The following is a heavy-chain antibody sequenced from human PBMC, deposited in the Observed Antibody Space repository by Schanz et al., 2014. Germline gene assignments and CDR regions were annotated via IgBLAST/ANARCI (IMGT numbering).Heavy chain of an antibody. CDR2: IGSSSSRI. V-gene: IGHV3-48*01. CDR1: GITFSSHS. D-gene: IGHD2-8*02. Sequence: EVQLVESGGGLVKPGGFLRLSCAASGITFSSHSFNWVRQAPGKGLEWISYIGSSSSRIDHADSVKGRFTMSRDNAKNSVFLQMNSLRAEDTAVYYCAKSLESCPGGRCSRGYFDYWGQGTLVTVSS. CDR3: AKSLESCPGGRCSRGYFDY. J-gene: IGHJ4*02.